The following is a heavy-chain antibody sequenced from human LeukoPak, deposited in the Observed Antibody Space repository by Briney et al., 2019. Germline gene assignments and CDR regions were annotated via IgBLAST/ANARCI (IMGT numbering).Heavy chain of an antibody. CDR3: ARGPPRGKYYYMDV. D-gene: IGHD1-1*01. CDR2: IGTASDT. Sequence: GGSLRLSCAASGFTFSSFDMHWVRQPTGQGLEWVSTIGTASDTYYPGSVEGRFTLSRDNDKNSLYLQMNSLTAGDTAVYHCARGPPRGKYYYMDVWGKGTTVTVSS. V-gene: IGHV3-13*01. J-gene: IGHJ6*03. CDR1: GFTFSSFD.